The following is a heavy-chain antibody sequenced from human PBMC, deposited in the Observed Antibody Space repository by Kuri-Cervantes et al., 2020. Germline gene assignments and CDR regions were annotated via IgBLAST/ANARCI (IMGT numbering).Heavy chain of an antibody. CDR2: INPNSGGT. D-gene: IGHD7-27*01. V-gene: IGHV1-2*02. J-gene: IGHJ4*02. CDR3: ARLSWGEVFFDY. Sequence: ASVKVSCKASGYTFTGYYMHWVRQAPGQGLEWMGWINPNSGGTNYAQKFQGRVTMTRDTSISTAYMELSRLRSDDTAVYYCARLSWGEVFFDYWGQGTLVTVSS. CDR1: GYTFTGYY.